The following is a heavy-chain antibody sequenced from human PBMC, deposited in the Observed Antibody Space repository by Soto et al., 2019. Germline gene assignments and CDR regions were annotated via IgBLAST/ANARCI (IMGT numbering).Heavy chain of an antibody. V-gene: IGHV1-46*03. CDR3: ARDSPGIAVAGTLHNWFDP. D-gene: IGHD6-19*01. Sequence: QVQLVQSGAEVKKPGASVKVSCKASGYTFTSYYMHWVRQAPGQGLEWMGIINPSGGSTSYAQKFQGRVTMTRDKSTSTVYMELSSLRSEDTAVYYCARDSPGIAVAGTLHNWFDPWGQGTLVTVSS. J-gene: IGHJ5*02. CDR2: INPSGGST. CDR1: GYTFTSYY.